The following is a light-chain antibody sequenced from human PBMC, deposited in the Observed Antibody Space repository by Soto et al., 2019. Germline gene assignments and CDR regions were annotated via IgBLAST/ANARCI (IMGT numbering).Light chain of an antibody. Sequence: DIQMTQSPSTLSASVGDRVAITCRASQSITNRLAWYQLKPGKAPKVLIYDALNLESGVPSRFSGSGYGTEFTLTIRRLQPDDCATYCCQHYGGMWTFGQGTKVDMK. CDR2: DAL. V-gene: IGKV1-5*01. CDR3: QHYGGMWT. CDR1: QSITNR. J-gene: IGKJ1*01.